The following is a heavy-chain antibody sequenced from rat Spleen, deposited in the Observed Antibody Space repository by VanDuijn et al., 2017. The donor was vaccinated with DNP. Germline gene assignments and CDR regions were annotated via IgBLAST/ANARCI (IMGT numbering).Heavy chain of an antibody. D-gene: IGHD1-11*01. CDR1: GYSITSNY. J-gene: IGHJ1*01. CDR2: INYSGAT. V-gene: IGHV3-1*01. Sequence: EVQFQESGPGLVKSSQSLSLTCSVTGYSITSNYWAWIRKFPGNKMEWMGYINYSGATAYNPSLRSRISITRDTSKNQFFLQLNSVTTEDTATYYCARGLNYGGYIYSWYSDFWGPGTMVTVSS. CDR3: ARGLNYGGYIYSWYSDF.